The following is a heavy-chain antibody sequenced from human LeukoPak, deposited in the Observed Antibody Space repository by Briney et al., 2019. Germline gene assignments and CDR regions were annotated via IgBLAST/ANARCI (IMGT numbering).Heavy chain of an antibody. D-gene: IGHD2-15*01. Sequence: PGGSLRLSCAASGFTFSSYAMSWVRQAPGKGLEWVSAISGSGGSTYYADSVKGRFTISRDNSKSTLYLQMNSLRAEDTAVYYCAKFRHGLLLFDYWGQGTLVTVSS. CDR1: GFTFSSYA. CDR3: AKFRHGLLLFDY. J-gene: IGHJ4*02. CDR2: ISGSGGST. V-gene: IGHV3-23*01.